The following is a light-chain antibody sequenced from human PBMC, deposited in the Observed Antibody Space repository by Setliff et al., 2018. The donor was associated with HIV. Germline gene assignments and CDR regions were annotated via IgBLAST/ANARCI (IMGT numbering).Light chain of an antibody. CDR3: TSYTSSDIYV. CDR2: EGN. J-gene: IGLJ1*01. CDR1: SSDVGSYNL. V-gene: IGLV2-14*02. Sequence: QSVLTQPASVSGSPGQSITISCTGTSSDVGSYNLVSWYQQHPGKAPKLIIYEGNKRPSGVSTRFSGSKSGNTASLTISGLQAEDEADYYCTSYTSSDIYVFATGTKVTVL.